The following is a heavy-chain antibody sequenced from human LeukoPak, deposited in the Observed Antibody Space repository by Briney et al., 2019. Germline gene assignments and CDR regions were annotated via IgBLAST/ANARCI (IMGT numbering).Heavy chain of an antibody. Sequence: GGSLRLSCAASGFTFSSYSMNWVRRAPGKGLEWVSSVSSRSTYISYADSVKGRFTISRDNAKNSLYLQMNSLRAEDTAVYYCARDRLIEYDYGGNFGAFDIWGQGTMVTVSS. J-gene: IGHJ3*02. D-gene: IGHD4-23*01. V-gene: IGHV3-21*01. CDR3: ARDRLIEYDYGGNFGAFDI. CDR2: VSSRSTYI. CDR1: GFTFSSYS.